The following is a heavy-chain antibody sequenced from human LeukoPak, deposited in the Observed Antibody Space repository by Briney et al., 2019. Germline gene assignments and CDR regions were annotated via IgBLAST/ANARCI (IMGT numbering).Heavy chain of an antibody. D-gene: IGHD2-8*01. V-gene: IGHV3-23*01. CDR1: GFIFSAYG. Sequence: GGSLRLSCTASGFIFSAYGMSWVRQAPGQGLEWVSAIRGSGDTTYYADSAKGRFTVSRDNSRNTLYLQMNSLRAEDSAVYYCAAQPCINGICYLDYWGQGTLVTVSS. CDR2: IRGSGDTT. J-gene: IGHJ4*02. CDR3: AAQPCINGICYLDY.